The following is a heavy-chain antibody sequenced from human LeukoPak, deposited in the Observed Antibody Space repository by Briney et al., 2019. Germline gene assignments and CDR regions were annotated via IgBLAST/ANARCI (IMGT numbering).Heavy chain of an antibody. CDR3: AKAQKWSSGWYLYYFDY. J-gene: IGHJ4*02. CDR2: ISGSGGST. D-gene: IGHD6-19*01. V-gene: IGHV3-23*01. Sequence: GGSLRLSCAASGFTFSSYSMNWVRQAPGKGLEWVSAISGSGGSTYYADSVKGRFTISRDNSKNTLYLQMNSLRAEDTAVYYCAKAQKWSSGWYLYYFDYWGQGTLVTVSS. CDR1: GFTFSSYS.